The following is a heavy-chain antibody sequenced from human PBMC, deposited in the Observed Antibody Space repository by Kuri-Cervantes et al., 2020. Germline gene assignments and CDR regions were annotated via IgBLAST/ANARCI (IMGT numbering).Heavy chain of an antibody. CDR2: ISAYNGNT. D-gene: IGHD5-12*01. J-gene: IGHJ6*02. V-gene: IGHV1-18*01. Sequence: ASVKVSCKASGGTFSSYAISWVRQAPGQGLEWMGWISAYNGNTNYAQKLQGRVTMTTDTSTSTAYMELRSLRSDDTAVYYCAREREGYSGYDLSYYYYGMDVWGQGTTVTVSS. CDR3: AREREGYSGYDLSYYYYGMDV. CDR1: GGTFSSYA.